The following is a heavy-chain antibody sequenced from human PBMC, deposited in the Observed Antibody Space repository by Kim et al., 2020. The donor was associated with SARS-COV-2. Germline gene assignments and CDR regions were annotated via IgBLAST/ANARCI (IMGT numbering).Heavy chain of an antibody. Sequence: GGSLRLSCAASGFTFSSYAMSWVRQAPGKGLEWVSAISGSGGSTYYADSVKGRFTISRDNSKNTLYLQMNSLRAEDTAVYYCAKDCSGGSCYWEHFGYWGQGTLVTVSS. J-gene: IGHJ4*02. CDR2: ISGSGGST. V-gene: IGHV3-23*01. CDR3: AKDCSGGSCYWEHFGY. D-gene: IGHD2-15*01. CDR1: GFTFSSYA.